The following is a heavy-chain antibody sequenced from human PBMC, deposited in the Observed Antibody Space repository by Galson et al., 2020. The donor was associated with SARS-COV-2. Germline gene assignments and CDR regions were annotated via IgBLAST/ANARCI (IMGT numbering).Heavy chain of an antibody. J-gene: IGHJ4*02. CDR2: IRSSSGTI. V-gene: IGHV3-48*04. CDR1: GFTFSSYT. CDR3: ARERLEY. Sequence: GGSLRLSCAASGFTFSSYTMNWVRQTPVKGLELVVYIRSSSGTIYYADSVKGRFTISRDNAKSSLYLQLNSLRVEDTAVYYCARERLEYWGQGTLVTVSS. D-gene: IGHD1-1*01.